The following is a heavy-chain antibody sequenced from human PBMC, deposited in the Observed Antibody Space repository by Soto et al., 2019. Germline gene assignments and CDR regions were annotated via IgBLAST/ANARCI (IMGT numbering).Heavy chain of an antibody. CDR3: TSHDATEQNFVPY. Sequence: EVQLVESGGGLVKPGGSLRPSCAASGFTFSDAWMNWARQAPGKGLEWVGRIKSKAYGGTADYSAPVRGRFTISRDDSTATMYLQMNSLETEDTGVYYCTSHDATEQNFVPYWGQGTLVTVSS. CDR1: GFTFSDAW. D-gene: IGHD1-7*01. V-gene: IGHV3-15*07. CDR2: IKSKAYGGTA. J-gene: IGHJ4*02.